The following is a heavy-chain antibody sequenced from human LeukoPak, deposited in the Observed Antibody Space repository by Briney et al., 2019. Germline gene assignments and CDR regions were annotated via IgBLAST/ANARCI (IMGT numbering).Heavy chain of an antibody. J-gene: IGHJ5*02. Sequence: ASVKVSCKASGYTFTSYGISWVRQAPGQGLEWMGWISAYDGNTNYAQKLQGRVTMTTDTSTSTAYMEPRSLSSDDTAVYYCARERNRIAARGFDPWGQGTLVTVSS. CDR3: ARERNRIAARGFDP. CDR2: ISAYDGNT. V-gene: IGHV1-18*01. D-gene: IGHD6-6*01. CDR1: GYTFTSYG.